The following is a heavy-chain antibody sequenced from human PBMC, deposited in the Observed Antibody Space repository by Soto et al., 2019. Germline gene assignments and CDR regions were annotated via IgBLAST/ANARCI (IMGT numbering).Heavy chain of an antibody. V-gene: IGHV1-46*01. Sequence: ASVKVSCKASGYTFTSYYMHWVRQAPGQGLEWMGIINPSGGSTSYAQKFQGRVTMTRDTSTSTVYMELSSLRSEDTAVYYCARVLGVGSGSYFFGMDYYYGMDVWGQGTTVTVSS. CDR3: ARVLGVGSGSYFFGMDYYYGMDV. D-gene: IGHD3-10*01. J-gene: IGHJ6*02. CDR2: INPSGGST. CDR1: GYTFTSYY.